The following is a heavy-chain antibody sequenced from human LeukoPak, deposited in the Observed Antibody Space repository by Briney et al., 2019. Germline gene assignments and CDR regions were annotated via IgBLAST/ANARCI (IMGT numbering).Heavy chain of an antibody. CDR1: GFTVSSNY. CDR2: IKQDGSEK. CDR3: ARGWELDP. D-gene: IGHD1-26*01. J-gene: IGHJ5*02. V-gene: IGHV3-7*05. Sequence: PGGSLRLFCAASGFTVSSNYMSWVRQAPGKGLEWVANIKQDGSEKYYVDSVKGRFTISRDNAKNSLYLQMNSLRVEDTAIYYCARGWELDPWGQGTLVTVSS.